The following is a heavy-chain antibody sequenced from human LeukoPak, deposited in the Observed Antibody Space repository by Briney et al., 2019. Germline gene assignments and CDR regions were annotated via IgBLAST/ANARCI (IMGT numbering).Heavy chain of an antibody. V-gene: IGHV3-23*01. Sequence: GVSLRLSCAASGFTFNSFAMSWVRQAPGKGLEWVSGIDESGAGTFYADSVKVRFTISRDNSKNTLFLQMNSLRVEDTAVYYCANTHDYGDYWGQGTLVTVSS. CDR2: IDESGAGT. CDR1: GFTFNSFA. CDR3: ANTHDYGDY. J-gene: IGHJ4*02.